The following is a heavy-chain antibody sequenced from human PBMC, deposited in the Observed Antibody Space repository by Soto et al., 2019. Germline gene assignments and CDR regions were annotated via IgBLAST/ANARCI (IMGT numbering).Heavy chain of an antibody. J-gene: IGHJ5*02. V-gene: IGHV4-59*01. Sequence: PSETLSLTCSVSGDSSSTYYWGWIWQPPGKGLEWIGYINYSGRTNHNPSPKSRVTTSVDTSKNQFSLKLSSVTAADTAVYYCARSFCSDSVSCNWFDPWGQGTLVTVSS. D-gene: IGHD2-15*01. CDR2: INYSGRT. CDR3: ARSFCSDSVSCNWFDP. CDR1: GDSSSTYY.